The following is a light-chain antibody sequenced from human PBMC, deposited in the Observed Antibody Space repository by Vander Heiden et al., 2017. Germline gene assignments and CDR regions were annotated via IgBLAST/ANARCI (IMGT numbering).Light chain of an antibody. V-gene: IGKV4-1*01. Sequence: DIVMTQSPDSLTLSLGERATFNCKSSQSVLYTSNDKNYLAWYQQKPRQPPKLLIYWASTRASGVPDRFSGSGSGTDFTLTISSLQAEDVAVYYCQQDDSSPYTFGQGTKMEIK. CDR2: WAS. CDR1: QSVLYTSNDKNY. J-gene: IGKJ2*01. CDR3: QQDDSSPYT.